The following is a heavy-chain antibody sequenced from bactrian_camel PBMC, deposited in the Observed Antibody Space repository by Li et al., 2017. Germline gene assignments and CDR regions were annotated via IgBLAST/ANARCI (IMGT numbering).Heavy chain of an antibody. V-gene: IGHV3S31*01. D-gene: IGHD2*01. CDR3: ATGSLCGY. CDR1: GFTFSDVT. CDR2: IESGGDNT. J-gene: IGHJ4*01. Sequence: VQLVESGGGLVQPGASLRLSCVASGFTFSDVTMSWVRQAPGKGLEWVSAIESGGDNTYVSNSMKDRFAISRDNAKNTLYLHLNNLQTDDTAVYYCATGSLCGYWGQGTQVTVS.